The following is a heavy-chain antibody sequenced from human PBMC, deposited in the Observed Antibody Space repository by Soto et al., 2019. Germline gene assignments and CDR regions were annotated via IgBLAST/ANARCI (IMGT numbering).Heavy chain of an antibody. CDR2: VYYSGST. Sequence: QVQLQESGPGLVKPSETLSLTCTDSGGSISTYYWSWVRQPPGKGLEWIGYVYYSGSTNYNPSLKSRVTISVDTSKNQFSPKLTSVTAADTAMYYCARGGRSTYYIYIGVWGKVTTVTVAS. CDR1: GGSISTYY. CDR3: ARGGRSTYYIYIGV. J-gene: IGHJ6*03. V-gene: IGHV4-59*01.